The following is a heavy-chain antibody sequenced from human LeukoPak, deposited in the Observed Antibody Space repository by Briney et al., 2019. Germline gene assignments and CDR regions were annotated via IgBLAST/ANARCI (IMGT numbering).Heavy chain of an antibody. Sequence: GGSLRLSCAASGFTFSSYAMHWVRQAPGKGLEWVAFIRYDGSNKYYADSVKGRFTISRDNSKNTLYLQMNSLRAEDTAVYYCAKDGRSYGDYVKYFQHWGQGTLVTVSS. V-gene: IGHV3-30*02. J-gene: IGHJ1*01. CDR2: IRYDGSNK. CDR3: AKDGRSYGDYVKYFQH. CDR1: GFTFSSYA. D-gene: IGHD4-17*01.